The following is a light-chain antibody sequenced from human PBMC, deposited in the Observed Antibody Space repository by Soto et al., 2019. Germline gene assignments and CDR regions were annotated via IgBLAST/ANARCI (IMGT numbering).Light chain of an antibody. J-gene: IGLJ1*01. V-gene: IGLV2-14*01. Sequence: QSALTRPASVSGSPEQSITISCTGTSSDVGGYNFVSWYQHHPGKAPKLVIYEVSKRPSGISNRFSGSKSGNTATLTISGLQVEDEADYYCNSYTITSARVFGTGTKVTVL. CDR1: SSDVGGYNF. CDR3: NSYTITSARV. CDR2: EVS.